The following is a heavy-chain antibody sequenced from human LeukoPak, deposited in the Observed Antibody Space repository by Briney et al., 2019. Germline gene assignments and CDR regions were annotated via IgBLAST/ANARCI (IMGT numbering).Heavy chain of an antibody. CDR1: GFTFSSYA. CDR3: ARALVPAAKGYYMDV. Sequence: GGSLRLSCAASGFTFSSYAMHRVRQAPGKGLEWVAVISYDGSNKYYADSVKGRFTISRDNSKNTLYLQMNSLRAEDTAVYYCARALVPAAKGYYMDVWGKGTTVTVSS. J-gene: IGHJ6*03. D-gene: IGHD2-2*01. CDR2: ISYDGSNK. V-gene: IGHV3-30-3*01.